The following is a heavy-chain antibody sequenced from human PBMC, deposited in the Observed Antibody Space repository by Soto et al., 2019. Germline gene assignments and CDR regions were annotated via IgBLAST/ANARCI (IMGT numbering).Heavy chain of an antibody. CDR2: INPNSGGT. CDR1: GYTFTGYY. V-gene: IGHV1-2*04. J-gene: IGHJ6*03. D-gene: IGHD2-21*01. Sequence: GASVKVSCKASGYTFTGYYMHWVRQAPGQGLEWMGWINPNSGGTNYAQKFQGWVTMTRDTSISTAYMELSRLRSDDTAVYYCARDRRVGCCGDCYSGYYYYMDVWGKGTTVTVSS. CDR3: ARDRRVGCCGDCYSGYYYYMDV.